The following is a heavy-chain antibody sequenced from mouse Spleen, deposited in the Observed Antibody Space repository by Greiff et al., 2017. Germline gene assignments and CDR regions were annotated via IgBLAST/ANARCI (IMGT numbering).Heavy chain of an antibody. CDR1: GYTFTSYW. CDR2: IYPGNSDT. J-gene: IGHJ2*01. CDR3: TRELGRGGNYFDY. V-gene: IGHV1-5*01. Sequence: EVKLQQSGTVLARPGASVKMSCKASGYTFTSYWMHWVKQRPGQGLEWIGAIYPGNSDTSYNQKFKGKAKLTAVTSTSTAYMELSSLTNEDSAVYYCTRELGRGGNYFDYWGQGTTLTVSS. D-gene: IGHD4-1*01.